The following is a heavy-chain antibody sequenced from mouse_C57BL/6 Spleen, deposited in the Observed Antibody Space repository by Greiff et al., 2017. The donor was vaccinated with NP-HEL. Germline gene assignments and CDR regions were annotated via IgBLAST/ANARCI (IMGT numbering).Heavy chain of an antibody. Sequence: EVHLVESEPGLVKPSQSLSLTCSVTGYSITGGNYWNWIRQFPGNKLEWMGYISYDGSNNYNPSLKNRISITRDTSKNQFFLKLKSVTTADTATYDCARGTAQGLMDYWGQGTSVTVSS. J-gene: IGHJ4*01. CDR3: ARGTAQGLMDY. CDR1: GYSITGGNY. D-gene: IGHD3-2*02. V-gene: IGHV3-6*01. CDR2: ISYDGSN.